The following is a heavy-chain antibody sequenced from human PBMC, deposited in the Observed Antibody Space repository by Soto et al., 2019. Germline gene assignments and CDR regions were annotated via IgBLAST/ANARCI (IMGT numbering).Heavy chain of an antibody. D-gene: IGHD2-21*01. CDR1: GGTFSSYA. CDR2: VIPIFGTA. Sequence: QVQLVQSGAEVKKPGSSVKVSCKASGGTFSSYAISWVRQAPGQGLEWMGGVIPIFGTANYAQKFQGRVTITPDEATSTAYMARSSLRSEDTAVYYCARRGGYSYSGDGWFDPWGQGTLVTVSS. J-gene: IGHJ5*02. CDR3: ARRGGYSYSGDGWFDP. V-gene: IGHV1-69*05.